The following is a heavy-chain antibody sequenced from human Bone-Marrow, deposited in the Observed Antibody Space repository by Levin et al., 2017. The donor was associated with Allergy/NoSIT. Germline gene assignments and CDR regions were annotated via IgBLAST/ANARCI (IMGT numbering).Heavy chain of an antibody. CDR1: GGSFSGYY. J-gene: IGHJ4*02. CDR3: ARGPSHNMTQAGGAMVRGVPYYFDY. CDR2: INHSGST. V-gene: IGHV4-34*01. Sequence: PSETLALTCAVYGGSFSGYYWSWIRQPPGKGLEWIGEINHSGSTNYNPSLKSRVTISVDTSKNQFSLKLSSVTAADTAVYYCARGPSHNMTQAGGAMVRGVPYYFDYWGQGTLVTVSS. D-gene: IGHD3-10*01.